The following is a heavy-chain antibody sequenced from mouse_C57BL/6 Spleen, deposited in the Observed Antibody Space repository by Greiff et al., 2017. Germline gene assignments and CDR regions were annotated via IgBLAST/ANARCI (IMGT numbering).Heavy chain of an antibody. J-gene: IGHJ4*01. CDR2: IDPSDSYT. D-gene: IGHD2-10*01. Sequence: QVQLQQPGAELVMPGASVKLSCKASGYTFTSYWMHWVKQRPGQGLEWIGEIDPSDSYTNYNQKFKGKFTLTGDKSSSTAYMQLSSLTSEDSAVYYCARYAYYGNPYAMDYWGQGTSVTVSS. CDR3: ARYAYYGNPYAMDY. CDR1: GYTFTSYW. V-gene: IGHV1-69*01.